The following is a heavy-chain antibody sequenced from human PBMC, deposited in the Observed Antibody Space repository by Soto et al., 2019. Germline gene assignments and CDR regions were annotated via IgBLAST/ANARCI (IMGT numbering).Heavy chain of an antibody. CDR1: GFTFRIYS. Sequence: GGSLRLSCAASGFTFRIYSMHWVRQSPGKGLEWVAVMWYDGTNKYYGESVKGRFTISRDSSENTLYLQMNSLRVEDTAVYYCARDATFGTKGGSFDIWGHGTLVTV. J-gene: IGHJ3*02. CDR3: ARDATFGTKGGSFDI. D-gene: IGHD3-16*01. CDR2: MWYDGTNK. V-gene: IGHV3-33*01.